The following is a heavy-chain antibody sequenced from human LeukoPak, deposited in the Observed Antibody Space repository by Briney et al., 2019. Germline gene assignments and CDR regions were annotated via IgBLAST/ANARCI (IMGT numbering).Heavy chain of an antibody. J-gene: IGHJ4*02. V-gene: IGHV3-23*01. CDR2: ISGSGGST. D-gene: IGHD3-10*01. CDR3: AKSLGVRGEDY. CDR1: GFTFTSYV. Sequence: GGSLRLSCAASGFTFTSYVMSWVRQAPGKGLEWVSAISGSGGSTYYADSVKGRFTISRDNSKNTLYLQMNSLRAEDTAVYYCAKSLGVRGEDYWGQGTLVTVSS.